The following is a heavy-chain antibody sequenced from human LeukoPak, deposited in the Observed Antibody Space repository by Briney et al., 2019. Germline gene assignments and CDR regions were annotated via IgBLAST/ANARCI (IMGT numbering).Heavy chain of an antibody. Sequence: GGSLRLSCAASGFTFSSYAMSWVRQAPGKGLEWVSAISGSGGSTYYADSVKGRFTISRDNSKNTLYLQMNSLRAEDTAVYYCAKGKRFGGPSYYYYYMDVWGKGTTVTVSS. CDR1: GFTFSSYA. D-gene: IGHD3-3*01. J-gene: IGHJ6*03. V-gene: IGHV3-23*01. CDR2: ISGSGGST. CDR3: AKGKRFGGPSYYYYYMDV.